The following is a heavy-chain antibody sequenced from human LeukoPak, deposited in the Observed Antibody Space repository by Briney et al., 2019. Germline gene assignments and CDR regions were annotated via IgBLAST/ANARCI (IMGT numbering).Heavy chain of an antibody. D-gene: IGHD1-26*01. CDR1: GGSISGGIYS. CDR2: IYASGYT. V-gene: IGHV4-61*02. Sequence: PSQTLSLTCTVSGGSISGGIYSWSWIRQPAGKGLECIVRIYASGYTNYNPSLVSRLTISVDTSKNQFSLNLASVTAADTAVYYCARYDSGSSNDAFDIWGQGTMVTVSS. CDR3: ARYDSGSSNDAFDI. J-gene: IGHJ3*02.